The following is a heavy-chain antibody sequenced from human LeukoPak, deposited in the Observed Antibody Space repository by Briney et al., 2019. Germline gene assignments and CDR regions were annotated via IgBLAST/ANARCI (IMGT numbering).Heavy chain of an antibody. D-gene: IGHD3-10*01. J-gene: IGHJ4*02. CDR1: GFTFSDFA. Sequence: QPGRSLRLSCAASGFTFSDFAMHWVRQAPGKGLDWVALISYDGSNKYYADSVKGRFTISRDSSKNTLYLQMNSLRAEDSAIYYCARGDYYGSGNYYNPSFDYWGQGTLVTVSS. CDR2: ISYDGSNK. V-gene: IGHV3-30-3*01. CDR3: ARGDYYGSGNYYNPSFDY.